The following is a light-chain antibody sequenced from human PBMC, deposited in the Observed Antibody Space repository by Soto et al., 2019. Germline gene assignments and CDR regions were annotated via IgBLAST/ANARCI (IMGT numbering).Light chain of an antibody. CDR1: QSVSSSY. V-gene: IGKV3-20*01. J-gene: IGKJ2*01. CDR2: GAS. CDR3: QQYGSSPLMYT. Sequence: EIVLTQSPGTLSLSPGERATLSCRASQSVSSSYLAWYQQKPGQAPRLLIYGASSRATGIPDRFSCSGSGTDFTLTISRLDPEDFAVYYCQQYGSSPLMYTFGQGTKLEIK.